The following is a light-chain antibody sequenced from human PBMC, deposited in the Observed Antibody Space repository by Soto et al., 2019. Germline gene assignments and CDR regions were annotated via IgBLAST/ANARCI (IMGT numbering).Light chain of an antibody. CDR1: NSNIASNT. Sequence: QSVLTQPPSASGTPGPRVFISCSGSNSNIASNTVNWYQHLPGTAPKLLIYYNNQRPSGVPDRFSGSKSGTSASLAISGLQSEDESDYYCAAWDDTLKRYVFGTGTKVTVL. CDR2: YNN. J-gene: IGLJ1*01. CDR3: AAWDDTLKRYV. V-gene: IGLV1-44*01.